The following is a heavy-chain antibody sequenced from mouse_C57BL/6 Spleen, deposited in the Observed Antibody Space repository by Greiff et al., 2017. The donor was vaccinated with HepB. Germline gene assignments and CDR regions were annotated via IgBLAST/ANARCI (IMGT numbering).Heavy chain of an antibody. CDR3: ARPKDGYYSYFDV. V-gene: IGHV5-17*01. CDR2: ISSGSSTI. J-gene: IGHJ1*03. Sequence: EVHLVESGGGLVKPGGSLKLSCAASGFTFSDYGMHWVRQAPEKGLEWVAYISSGSSTIYYADTVKGRFTISRDNAKNTLFLQMTSLRSEDTAMYYCARPKDGYYSYFDVWGTGTTVTVSS. CDR1: GFTFSDYG. D-gene: IGHD2-3*01.